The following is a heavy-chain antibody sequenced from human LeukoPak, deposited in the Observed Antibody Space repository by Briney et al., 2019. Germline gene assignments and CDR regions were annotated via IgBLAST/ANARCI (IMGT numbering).Heavy chain of an antibody. CDR1: GFTFSSYE. V-gene: IGHV3-23*01. Sequence: GGSLRLSCAASGFTFSSYEMNWVRQAPGKGLEWVSTISGSGGSTYYADSVKGRFTISRDNSKNTLYQQMNSLRAEDTAVYYCAKWGLSGSYSPPLDYWGQGTLVTVSS. D-gene: IGHD1-26*01. J-gene: IGHJ4*02. CDR3: AKWGLSGSYSPPLDY. CDR2: ISGSGGST.